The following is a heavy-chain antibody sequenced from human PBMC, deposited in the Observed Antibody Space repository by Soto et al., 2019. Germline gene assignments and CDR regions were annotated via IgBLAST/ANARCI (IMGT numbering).Heavy chain of an antibody. Sequence: GGSLRLSCAASGFTFSRFELHWVRQAPGKGLEWISYISSSGSTAYYASSVEGRFTISRDNDNNSVYLQMDSLRAEDTALYYCTRAAWFPYFSFYWGQGALVTVSS. J-gene: IGHJ4*02. CDR3: TRAAWFPYFSFY. V-gene: IGHV3-48*03. D-gene: IGHD3-10*01. CDR1: GFTFSRFE. CDR2: ISSSGSTA.